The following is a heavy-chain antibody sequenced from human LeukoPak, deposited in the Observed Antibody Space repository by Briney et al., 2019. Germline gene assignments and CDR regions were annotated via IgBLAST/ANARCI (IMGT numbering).Heavy chain of an antibody. J-gene: IGHJ5*02. CDR1: GGSISSGSYY. CDR3: ARDRRPGYCSSTSCYSLNWFDP. V-gene: IGHV4-31*03. Sequence: SETLSLTCTVSGGSISSGSYYWSWIRQHPGKGLEWIGYIYYSGSTYYNPSLKSRVTISVDTSKNQFSLKLSSVTAADTAVYYCARDRRPGYCSSTSCYSLNWFDPWGQGTLVTVSS. CDR2: IYYSGST. D-gene: IGHD2-2*02.